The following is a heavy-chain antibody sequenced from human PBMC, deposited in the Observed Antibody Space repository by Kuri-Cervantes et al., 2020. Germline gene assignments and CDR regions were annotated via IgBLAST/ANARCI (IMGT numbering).Heavy chain of an antibody. D-gene: IGHD2-15*01. V-gene: IGHV3-21*01. CDR1: GFTFNTYS. CDR3: AREGSGGRTQVDY. CDR2: ISSTSSYM. J-gene: IGHJ4*02. Sequence: GESLKISCAASGFTFNTYSINWVRQAPGKGLEWVSSISSTSSYMYYADSVQGRFTISRDNSKNTLYLQMNSLRAEDTAVYYCAREGSGGRTQVDYWGQGTLVTVSS.